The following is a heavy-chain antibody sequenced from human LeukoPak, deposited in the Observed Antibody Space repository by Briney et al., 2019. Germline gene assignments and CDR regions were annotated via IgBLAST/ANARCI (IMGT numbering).Heavy chain of an antibody. CDR2: IISSSNYI. CDR1: GFTFSSYD. V-gene: IGHV3-21*01. Sequence: GGSLTLSCAASGFTFSSYDMNWVRQAPGKGLEWVSSIISSSNYIYYADSVKGRFTISRDNAKNSLYLQMNSLRAEDTAVYYCARGYCSSTSCCSSSFSLYYFDYWGQGTLVTVSS. D-gene: IGHD2-2*01. J-gene: IGHJ4*02. CDR3: ARGYCSSTSCCSSSFSLYYFDY.